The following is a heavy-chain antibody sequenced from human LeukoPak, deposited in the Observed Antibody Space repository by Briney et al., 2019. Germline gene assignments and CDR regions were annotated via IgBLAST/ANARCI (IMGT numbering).Heavy chain of an antibody. CDR1: GYSISSGYY. Sequence: SETLSLTCAVSGYSISSGYYWGWIRQPPGKGLEWIGSIYHSGSTYYNPSLKSRVTISVDTFKNQFSLKLSSVTAADTAVYYCASSSSSSFDYWGQGTLVTVSS. CDR3: ASSSSSSFDY. V-gene: IGHV4-38-2*01. J-gene: IGHJ4*02. D-gene: IGHD6-6*01. CDR2: IYHSGST.